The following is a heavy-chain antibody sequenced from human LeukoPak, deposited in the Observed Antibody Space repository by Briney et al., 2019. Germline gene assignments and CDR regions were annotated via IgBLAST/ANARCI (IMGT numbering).Heavy chain of an antibody. D-gene: IGHD3-10*01. CDR3: ARDTLGPKVRGGNWFDP. CDR1: GFTFSSYW. Sequence: GGSLRLSCAASGFTFSSYWMSWVRQAPGKGLEWVANIKQDGSEKYYVDSVKGRFTISRDNAKNSLFLQMNSLRAEDTAVYYCARDTLGPKVRGGNWFDPWGHGTLVTVSS. CDR2: IKQDGSEK. J-gene: IGHJ5*02. V-gene: IGHV3-7*01.